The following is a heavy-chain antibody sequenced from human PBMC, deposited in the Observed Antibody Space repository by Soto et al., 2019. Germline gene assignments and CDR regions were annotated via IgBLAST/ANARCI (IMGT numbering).Heavy chain of an antibody. J-gene: IGHJ5*02. V-gene: IGHV5-51*01. CDR1: GYSFTSYW. CDR3: ARHVEYCSSTSCYHWFDP. Sequence: LGESLKISCKGSGYSFTSYWIGWVRQMPGKGLEWMGIIYPGDSDTRYSPSFQGQVTISADKSISTAYLQWSSLKASDTAMYYCARHVEYCSSTSCYHWFDPRGQATLVTGS. CDR2: IYPGDSDT. D-gene: IGHD2-2*01.